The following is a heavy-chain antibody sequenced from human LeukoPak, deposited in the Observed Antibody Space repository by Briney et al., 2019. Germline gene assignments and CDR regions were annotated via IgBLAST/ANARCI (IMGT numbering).Heavy chain of an antibody. Sequence: PGGSLRLSCAASGFTFSSYAMHWVRQAPGKGLEWVAVISYDGSNKYYADSVKGRFTISRDNSKNTLYLQMNSLRAEDTAVYYCARDSSGYLDYWGQGTLVTVSS. D-gene: IGHD3-22*01. V-gene: IGHV3-30*14. CDR2: ISYDGSNK. CDR3: ARDSSGYLDY. CDR1: GFTFSSYA. J-gene: IGHJ4*02.